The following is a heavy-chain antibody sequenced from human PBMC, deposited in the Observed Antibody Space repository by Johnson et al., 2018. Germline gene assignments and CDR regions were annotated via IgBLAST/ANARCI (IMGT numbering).Heavy chain of an antibody. Sequence: VQLVQSGGDLVQPGGSLRLPCAASGFTFSSYAMSWVRQAPGKGLAWVSAISGAGGRTYYADTVKGRFTISRDNSKNTLYRQMNSRRAEDRAVYYCANLGRGYTYGSDALDIWGQGTMVTVSS. V-gene: IGHV3-23*04. D-gene: IGHD5-18*01. J-gene: IGHJ3*02. CDR3: ANLGRGYTYGSDALDI. CDR2: ISGAGGRT. CDR1: GFTFSSYA.